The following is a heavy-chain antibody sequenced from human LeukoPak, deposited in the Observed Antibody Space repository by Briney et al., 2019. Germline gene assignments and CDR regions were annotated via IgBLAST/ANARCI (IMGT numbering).Heavy chain of an antibody. J-gene: IGHJ6*02. CDR2: IWYDGSNK. D-gene: IGHD5-12*01. CDR3: AGATRGMDV. Sequence: PGGSLRLSCAASGFTFDDYAMHWVRQAPGKGLEWVAVIWYDGSNKYYADSVKGRFTISRDNSKNTLYLQMDSLRAEDTAVYYCAGATRGMDVWGQGTTVTVSS. CDR1: GFTFDDYA. V-gene: IGHV3-33*08.